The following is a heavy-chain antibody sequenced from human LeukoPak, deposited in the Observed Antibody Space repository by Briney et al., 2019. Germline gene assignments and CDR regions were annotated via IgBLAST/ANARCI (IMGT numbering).Heavy chain of an antibody. V-gene: IGHV1-69*05. CDR2: IIPIFGTA. J-gene: IGHJ5*02. Sequence: ASVKVSCKASGGTFSSYAISWVRQAPGQGLEWMGGIIPIFGTANYAQKFQCRVTITTDESTSTAYMELSSLRSEDTAVYYCARDHGWEILNGNWFDPWGQGTLVTVSS. CDR1: GGTFSSYA. CDR3: ARDHGWEILNGNWFDP. D-gene: IGHD1-26*01.